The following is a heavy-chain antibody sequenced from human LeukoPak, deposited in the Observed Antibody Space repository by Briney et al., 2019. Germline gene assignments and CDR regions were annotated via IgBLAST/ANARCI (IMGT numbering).Heavy chain of an antibody. Sequence: GGSLRLSCAASEFTFSSYAMSWVRQAPGKGLEWVSAISGSGGSTYYADSVKGRFTISRDNAKNSLYLQMNSLRAEDTAVYYCARGGRLYSYGNADDDYWGQGTLVTVSS. CDR2: ISGSGGST. CDR1: EFTFSSYA. J-gene: IGHJ4*02. V-gene: IGHV3-23*01. D-gene: IGHD5-18*01. CDR3: ARGGRLYSYGNADDDY.